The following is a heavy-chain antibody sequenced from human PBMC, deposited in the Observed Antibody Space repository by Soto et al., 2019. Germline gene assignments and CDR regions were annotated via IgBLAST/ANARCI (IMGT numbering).Heavy chain of an antibody. D-gene: IGHD2-15*01. CDR3: ARDRARYCSGGSCSVFGY. Sequence: QVQLVESGGGVVQPGRSLRLSCAASGFTFSSYTMHWVRQAPGKGLEWMTVISYDGSNKYYADSVKGRFTISRDNSKNTLYLQMNSLRAEDTAVYYCARDRARYCSGGSCSVFGYWGQGTLVTVSS. J-gene: IGHJ4*02. V-gene: IGHV3-30-3*01. CDR2: ISYDGSNK. CDR1: GFTFSSYT.